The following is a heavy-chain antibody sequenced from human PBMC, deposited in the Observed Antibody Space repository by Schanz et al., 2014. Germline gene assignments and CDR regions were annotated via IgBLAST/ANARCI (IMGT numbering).Heavy chain of an antibody. CDR3: ARDQSPYTNSSDVRYFDY. CDR1: GYAFTTYG. Sequence: QVQLVQSGAEVKKPGASVRVSCKVSGYAFTTYGISWVRQATGQGLEWMGWMNPNSGNTGYAQKFQGRVTMTRNTSISTAYMELSSLRSDDTAVYYCARDQSPYTNSSDVRYFDYWGQGSLVTVSS. D-gene: IGHD6-6*01. J-gene: IGHJ4*02. CDR2: MNPNSGNT. V-gene: IGHV1-8*02.